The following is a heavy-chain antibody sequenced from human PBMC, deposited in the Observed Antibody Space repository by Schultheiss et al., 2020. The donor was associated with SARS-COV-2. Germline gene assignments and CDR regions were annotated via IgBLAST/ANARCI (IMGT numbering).Heavy chain of an antibody. J-gene: IGHJ6*02. CDR2: IYYSGST. Sequence: SQTLSLTCTVSGGSISSSSYYWGWIRQPPGKGLEWIGSIYYSGSTYYNPSLKSRVTISVDTSKNQFSLKLSSVTAADTAVYYCARASTIFGVVITHYYYYGMDVWGQGTTVTVSS. CDR1: GGSISSSSYY. V-gene: IGHV4-39*07. D-gene: IGHD3-3*01. CDR3: ARASTIFGVVITHYYYYGMDV.